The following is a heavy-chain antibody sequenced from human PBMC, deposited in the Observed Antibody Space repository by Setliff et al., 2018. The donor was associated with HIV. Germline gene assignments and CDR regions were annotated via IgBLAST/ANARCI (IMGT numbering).Heavy chain of an antibody. CDR1: GGSISSHF. Sequence: SETLSLTCTVSGGSISSHFWSWIRRPPGEGLEWIGSIYYSGSTNYNPSLKSRVTISVVTSKNQFSLKLSSVTAADTAVYYCARGGGYYAPLVYWGQGALVTVSS. CDR2: IYYSGST. J-gene: IGHJ4*02. CDR3: ARGGGYYAPLVY. V-gene: IGHV4-59*11. D-gene: IGHD3-22*01.